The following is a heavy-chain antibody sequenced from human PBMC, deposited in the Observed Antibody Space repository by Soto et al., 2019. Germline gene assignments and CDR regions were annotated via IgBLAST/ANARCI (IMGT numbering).Heavy chain of an antibody. CDR3: AKDEGTLPNVVNYPFDI. CDR2: ISYDGSNK. CDR1: GFTFSSYG. V-gene: IGHV3-30*18. J-gene: IGHJ3*02. D-gene: IGHD1-1*01. Sequence: GGSLRLSCAASGFTFSSYGMHWVRQAPGKGLEWVAVISYDGSNKYYADSVKGRFTISRDNSKNTLYLQMNSLRAEDTAVYYCAKDEGTLPNVVNYPFDIWAQGTKVTVSS.